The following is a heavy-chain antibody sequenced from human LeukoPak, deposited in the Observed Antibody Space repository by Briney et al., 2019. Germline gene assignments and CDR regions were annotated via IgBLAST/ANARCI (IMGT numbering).Heavy chain of an antibody. J-gene: IGHJ3*02. CDR2: IYSGGTT. D-gene: IGHD1-26*01. V-gene: IGHV3-53*01. CDR3: ARGGSYLSAFDI. Sequence: GGSLRLSCAVSGFTVSGNYMSWVRQAPGKGLEWVSLIYSGGTTYYADSVKGRFTISRDNSKNTLYLQMNSLRAEDTAAYYCARGGSYLSAFDIWGQGTMVTVSS. CDR1: GFTVSGNY.